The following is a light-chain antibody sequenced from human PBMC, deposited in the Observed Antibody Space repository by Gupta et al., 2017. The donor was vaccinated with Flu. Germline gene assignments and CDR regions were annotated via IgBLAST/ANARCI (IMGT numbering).Light chain of an antibody. CDR3: QTWGTGSQV. J-gene: IGLJ3*02. CDR1: SWPSSHA. Sequence: QLVLTQSPSASASLGASAKLTQTLHSWPSSHASEWHQKQPEKGPRYSMKVNSDSSHSNGDGIPYRFSGSGSAAERYLTISSLQSEDDADYYCQTWGTGSQVFGGGTKLTVL. CDR2: VNSDSSH. V-gene: IGLV4-69*01.